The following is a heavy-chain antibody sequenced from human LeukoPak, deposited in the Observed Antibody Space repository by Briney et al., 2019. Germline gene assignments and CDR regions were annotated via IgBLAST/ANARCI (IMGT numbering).Heavy chain of an antibody. CDR1: GYTFTSYG. CDR3: ARTEATVTTLGAFDI. CDR2: INPNSGGA. J-gene: IGHJ3*02. V-gene: IGHV1-2*02. D-gene: IGHD4-17*01. Sequence: ASVKVSCKASGYTFTSYGISWVRQAPGQGLEWMGWINPNSGGANYAQKFQGRVTMTRDTSISTAYMELSRLRSDDTAVYYCARTEATVTTLGAFDIWGQGTMVTVSS.